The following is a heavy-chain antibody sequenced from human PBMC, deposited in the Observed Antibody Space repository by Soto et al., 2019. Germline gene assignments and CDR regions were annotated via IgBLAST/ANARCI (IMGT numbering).Heavy chain of an antibody. V-gene: IGHV4-34*01. J-gene: IGHJ6*02. CDR3: AQGFAHAYHGLDRVFSYGMDG. CDR1: GGSFSGYY. Sequence: QVQLQQWGAGLLKPSETLSLTCAVYGGSFSGYYWSWIRQPPGKGLEWIGEINHSGSTNYNPSLKTRVTTSLVTSRNQISLLVTSAPAAVTAVYYCAQGFAHAYHGLDRVFSYGMDGWDRRRTVSVS. CDR2: INHSGST. D-gene: IGHD3-10*01.